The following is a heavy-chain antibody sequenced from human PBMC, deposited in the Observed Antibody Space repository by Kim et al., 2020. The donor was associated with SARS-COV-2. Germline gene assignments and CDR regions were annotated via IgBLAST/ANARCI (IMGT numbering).Heavy chain of an antibody. Sequence: GGSLRLSCAASGFTFSSYGMHWVRQAPGKGLEWVAVIWYDGSNKYYADSVKGRFTISRDNSKNTLYLQMNSLRAEDTAVYYCARDFHTVNGDYGGAFDYWGQGTLVTVSS. D-gene: IGHD4-17*01. CDR2: IWYDGSNK. CDR3: ARDFHTVNGDYGGAFDY. CDR1: GFTFSSYG. J-gene: IGHJ4*02. V-gene: IGHV3-33*01.